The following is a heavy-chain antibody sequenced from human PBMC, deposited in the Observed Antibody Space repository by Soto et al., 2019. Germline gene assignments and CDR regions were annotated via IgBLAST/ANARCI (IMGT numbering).Heavy chain of an antibody. CDR3: AREWDCSSTSCYVIDY. CDR1: GGTFSSYT. D-gene: IGHD2-2*01. CDR2: IIPILGIA. V-gene: IGHV1-69*04. Sequence: ASVKVSCKASGGTFSSYTISWVRQAPGQGLEWMGRIIPILGIANYAQKFQGRVTITADKSTSTAYMELSSLRSEDTAVYYCAREWDCSSTSCYVIDYWGQGTLVTVSS. J-gene: IGHJ4*02.